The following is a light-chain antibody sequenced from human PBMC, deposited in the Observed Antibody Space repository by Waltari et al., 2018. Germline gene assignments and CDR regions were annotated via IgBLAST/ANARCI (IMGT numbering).Light chain of an antibody. J-gene: IGKJ4*01. V-gene: IGKV3-20*01. CDR3: QHYGTSPPLT. Sequence: EIVLTQSPGTLSLSPGERATLSCRASQTFSSSYLAWYKQKPGQAPRPLIYGASTRAAGCPGRFSGSGSGTDFTLTISRLEPEDVAVYYCQHYGTSPPLTFGGGTKVEIK. CDR2: GAS. CDR1: QTFSSSY.